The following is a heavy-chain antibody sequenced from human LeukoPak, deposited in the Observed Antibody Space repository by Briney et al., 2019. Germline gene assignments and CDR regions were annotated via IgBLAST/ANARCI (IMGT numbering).Heavy chain of an antibody. J-gene: IGHJ4*02. CDR2: ISSSSSYI. CDR3: ARDGGDYGSGSYYAY. D-gene: IGHD3-10*01. V-gene: IGHV3-21*01. Sequence: PGGSLRLSCAASGFTFSSYNMNWVRQAPGKGLKWVSSISSSSSYIYYADSVKGRFTISRDNAKKSLYLQMDSLRAEDTAVYYCARDGGDYGSGSYYAYWGQGTLVTVSS. CDR1: GFTFSSYN.